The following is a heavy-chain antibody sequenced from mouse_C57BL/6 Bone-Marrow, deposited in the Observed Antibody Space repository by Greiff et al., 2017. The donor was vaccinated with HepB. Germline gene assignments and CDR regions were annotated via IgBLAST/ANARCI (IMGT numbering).Heavy chain of an antibody. V-gene: IGHV1-15*01. CDR1: GYTFTDYE. CDR2: IDPETGGT. Sequence: QVQLQQSGAELVRPGASVTLSCKASGYTFTDYEMHWVKQTPVHGLEWIGAIDPETGGTAYNQKFKGKAILTAGKSSSTAYMELRSLTSEDSAVYYCTRWDYYGSRAWFAYWGQGTLVTVSA. D-gene: IGHD1-1*01. J-gene: IGHJ3*01. CDR3: TRWDYYGSRAWFAY.